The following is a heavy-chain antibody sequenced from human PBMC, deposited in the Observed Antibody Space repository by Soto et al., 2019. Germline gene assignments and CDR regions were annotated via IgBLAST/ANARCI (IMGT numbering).Heavy chain of an antibody. J-gene: IGHJ3*02. CDR3: ARDRGSSYGHSAFDI. V-gene: IGHV4-59*12. CDR2: IYYSGST. Sequence: TPSLTFTVSGGSISSYYGSWVRQPPGKGLEWIGYIYYSGSTNYNPSLKSRVTISVDTSKNQFSLKLSSVTAEDTAVYYCARDRGSSYGHSAFDIWGQWTMVTVSS. D-gene: IGHD5-18*01. CDR1: GGSISSYY.